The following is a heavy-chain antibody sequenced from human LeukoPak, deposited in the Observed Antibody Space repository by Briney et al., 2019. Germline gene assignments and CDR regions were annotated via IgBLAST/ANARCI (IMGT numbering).Heavy chain of an antibody. CDR3: ARDRYGDYSFDY. J-gene: IGHJ4*02. Sequence: GGSLRLSCAASGVTFSTYTMNWVRKAPGKGLEWVSSISSSSYIYYADSVKGRFTISRDNAKNSLYLQMNSLRAEDTAVYYCARDRYGDYSFDYWGQGTLVTVSS. CDR2: ISSSSYI. V-gene: IGHV3-21*06. D-gene: IGHD4-17*01. CDR1: GVTFSTYT.